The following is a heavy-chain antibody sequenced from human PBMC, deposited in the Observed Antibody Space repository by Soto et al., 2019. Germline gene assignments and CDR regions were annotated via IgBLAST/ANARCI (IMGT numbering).Heavy chain of an antibody. Sequence: GGSLRLSCAASGFTFNSYAMSWVRQAPGKGLEWVSFISGSGGSTYYADSVKGRFTISRDNSKNTLYLQMNSLRAEDTAVYYCAKGASNYDFWSGSKNNWFDPWGQGTLVTVSS. D-gene: IGHD3-3*01. CDR2: ISGSGGST. CDR1: GFTFNSYA. CDR3: AKGASNYDFWSGSKNNWFDP. J-gene: IGHJ5*02. V-gene: IGHV3-23*01.